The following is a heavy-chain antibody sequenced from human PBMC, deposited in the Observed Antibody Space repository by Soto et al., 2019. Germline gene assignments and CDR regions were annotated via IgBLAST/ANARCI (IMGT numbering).Heavy chain of an antibody. J-gene: IGHJ4*02. V-gene: IGHV4-4*02. CDR2: IFHDGTA. CDR3: ARLVYDTRLNYMYFDF. Sequence: SVTLSLTCAVSGVSISSGNWWTWVRQTPQRGLEYIGEIFHDGTANYYPSFEIRVAISVDTSKNQFSLKLTSVTAADTAIYFCARLVYDTRLNYMYFDFWGQGALVTVSS. D-gene: IGHD2-8*01. CDR1: GVSISSGNW.